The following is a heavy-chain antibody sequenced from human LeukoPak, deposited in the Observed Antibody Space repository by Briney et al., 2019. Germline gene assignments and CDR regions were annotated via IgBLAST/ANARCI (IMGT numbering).Heavy chain of an antibody. D-gene: IGHD6-13*01. CDR2: VYHSGNT. Sequence: SETLSLICTVSGGSITSYYLNWIRQPPGKGLEWIGYVYHSGNTNYNPSLKSRVTISVDTSKNQFSLKLSSVTAADTAVYYCARDGAGIAAAGKSWFDPWGQGTLVTVSS. CDR3: ARDGAGIAAAGKSWFDP. J-gene: IGHJ5*02. V-gene: IGHV4-59*01. CDR1: GGSITSYY.